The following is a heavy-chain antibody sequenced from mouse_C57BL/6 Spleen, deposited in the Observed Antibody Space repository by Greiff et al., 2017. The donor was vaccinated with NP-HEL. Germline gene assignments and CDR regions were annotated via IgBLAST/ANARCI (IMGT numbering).Heavy chain of an antibody. J-gene: IGHJ1*03. CDR1: GYTFTDYE. D-gene: IGHD1-3*01. V-gene: IGHV1-15*01. CDR2: IDPETGGT. CDR3: TRKSNYGYFDV. Sequence: VQVVESGAELVRPGASVTLSCKASGYTFTDYEMHWVKQTPVHGLEWIGAIDPETGGTAYNQKFKGKAILTADKSSSTAYMELRSLTSEDSAVYYCTRKSNYGYFDVWGTGTTVTVSS.